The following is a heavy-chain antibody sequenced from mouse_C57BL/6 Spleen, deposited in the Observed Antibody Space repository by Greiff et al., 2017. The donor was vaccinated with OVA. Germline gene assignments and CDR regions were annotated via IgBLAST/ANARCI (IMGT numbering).Heavy chain of an antibody. J-gene: IGHJ2*01. CDR3: TRRDGGFDY. CDR1: GYTFTDYE. CDR2: IDPETGGT. V-gene: IGHV1-15*01. Sequence: VKLLESGAELVRPGASVTLSCKASGYTFTDYEMHWVKQTPVHGLEWIGAIDPETGGTAYNQKFKGKAILTADKSSSTAYMELRSLTSEDSAVYYCTRRDGGFDYWGQGTTLTVSS. D-gene: IGHD1-1*01.